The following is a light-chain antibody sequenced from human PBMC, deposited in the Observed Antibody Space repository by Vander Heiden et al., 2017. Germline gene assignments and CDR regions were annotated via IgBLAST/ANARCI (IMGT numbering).Light chain of an antibody. V-gene: IGLV2-14*01. CDR3: CSYTRSSTLV. CDR1: ISDIGDHDH. Sequence: QSALTQPASVSGSPGQSITISCTGTISDIGDHDHVSWYQQHPGKVPNVIIYEVSKRPSGVSNRFSGSKSGNTASLTISGLQAEDDADYYCCSYTRSSTLVFGTGTKVTAL. J-gene: IGLJ1*01. CDR2: EVS.